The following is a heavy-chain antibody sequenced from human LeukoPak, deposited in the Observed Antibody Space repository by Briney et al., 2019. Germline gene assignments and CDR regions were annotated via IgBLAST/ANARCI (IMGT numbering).Heavy chain of an antibody. CDR2: SGTRSGTK. V-gene: IGHV3-21*01. CDR1: GFTLSSLA. CDR3: LLQMTYGELSDPDF. Sequence: GGSLRLSCAASGFTLSSLAMHWVRQAPGKGLEWVSSSGTRSGTKYYADSVMGRFTISRDSAMNSVSLQIDSLRAEDTAVYYCLLQMTYGELSDPDFRGQGTLVTVSS. D-gene: IGHD3-16*02. J-gene: IGHJ4*02.